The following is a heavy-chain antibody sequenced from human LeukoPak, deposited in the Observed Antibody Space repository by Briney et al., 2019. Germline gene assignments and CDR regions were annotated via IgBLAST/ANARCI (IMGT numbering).Heavy chain of an antibody. D-gene: IGHD6-13*01. J-gene: IGHJ4*02. CDR2: INPNSGGT. Sequence: ASVKVSCKASGYTFTGYYMHWVRQAPGQGLEWMGWINPNSGGTNYAQKFQGRVTMTRDTSISTAYMELSRLRSDDTAVYYCASIAAAGTLYFDYWGQGTLVTVSS. CDR1: GYTFTGYY. V-gene: IGHV1-2*02. CDR3: ASIAAAGTLYFDY.